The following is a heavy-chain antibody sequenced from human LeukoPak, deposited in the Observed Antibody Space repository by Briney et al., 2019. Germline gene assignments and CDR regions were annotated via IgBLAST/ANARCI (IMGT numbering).Heavy chain of an antibody. CDR2: ISYDGNKK. CDR3: ARGAQKILSFGEYPSDAFDI. Sequence: PGRSLRLSCTASGFTFSNFVMHWVRQPPGKGLQWVTEISYDGNKKTYVDSVKGRFTISRDNSKNTLYLQMNSLRDEDTAVYYCARGAQKILSFGEYPSDAFDIWGQGTMVSVSS. CDR1: GFTFSNFV. J-gene: IGHJ3*02. V-gene: IGHV3-30-3*01. D-gene: IGHD3-10*01.